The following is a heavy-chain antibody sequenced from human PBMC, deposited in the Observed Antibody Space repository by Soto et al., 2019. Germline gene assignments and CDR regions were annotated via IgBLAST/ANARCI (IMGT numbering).Heavy chain of an antibody. D-gene: IGHD5-18*01. J-gene: IGHJ3*02. Sequence: SETLSLTCTVSGGAISSYYWSWIRQPPGKGLEWIGYIYYSGSTNYNPSLKSRVTISVDTSKNQFSLKLSSVTAADTAVYYCARVRGYSYGADAFDIWGQGTMVT. CDR3: ARVRGYSYGADAFDI. CDR1: GGAISSYY. V-gene: IGHV4-59*01. CDR2: IYYSGST.